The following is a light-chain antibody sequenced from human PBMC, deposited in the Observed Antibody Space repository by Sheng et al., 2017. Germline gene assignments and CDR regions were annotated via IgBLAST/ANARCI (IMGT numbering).Light chain of an antibody. CDR2: EAT. CDR3: LQHDDFPLT. Sequence: FMSATPGDKVNISCKASQDIGDGVNWYQQKPGEAAIFIIQEATTLIPGISPRFSGSGSGTDFTLTFNHIESDDAAAYFFCLQHDDFPLTFGQGTRVEIK. J-gene: IGKJ1*01. V-gene: IGKV5-2*01. CDR1: QDIGDG.